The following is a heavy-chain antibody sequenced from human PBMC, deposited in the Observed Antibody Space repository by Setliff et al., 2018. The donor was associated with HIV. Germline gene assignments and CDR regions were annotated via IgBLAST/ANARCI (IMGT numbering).Heavy chain of an antibody. CDR1: GGTFSSYA. J-gene: IGHJ6*03. CDR2: IIPIFGTA. CDR3: ARDKGGLGIGGYYYYYMDV. V-gene: IGHV1-69*13. Sequence: SVKVSCKASGGTFSSYAISWVRQAPGQGLEWMGGIIPIFGTANYAQKFQGRVTITADESTSTAYMELSSLRSEDTAVYYCARDKGGLGIGGYYYYYMDVWGKGTTGTVSS. D-gene: IGHD7-27*01.